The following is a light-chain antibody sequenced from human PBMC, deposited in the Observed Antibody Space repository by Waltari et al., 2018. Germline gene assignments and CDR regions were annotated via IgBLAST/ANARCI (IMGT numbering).Light chain of an antibody. CDR2: EDD. CDR3: QTYERHDPGV. CDR1: SGSIASNY. V-gene: IGLV6-57*02. J-gene: IGLJ3*02. Sequence: NFMLTQPHSVSESPGKTVTISCTASSGSIASNYVQWYQQRPGSAPTTGIFEDDKRPCGVPDRFTGSIEFCSNAASRTISGLQTEEEADYYCQTYERHDPGVFGGGTKLTV.